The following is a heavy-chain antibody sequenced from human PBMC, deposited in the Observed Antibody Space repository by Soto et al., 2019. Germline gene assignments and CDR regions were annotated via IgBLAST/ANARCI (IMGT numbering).Heavy chain of an antibody. Sequence: QVQLVQSGAEVKKPGASVKVSCKASGYTFTSYDINWVRQATGQGLEWMGWMNPNSGNTGYAQKFQGRVTMTRNTSLSTAYMELSSLRSEDTAVYYCATQRAAVDGLYNWFDPWGQGSLVTFSS. CDR2: MNPNSGNT. CDR3: ATQRAAVDGLYNWFDP. V-gene: IGHV1-8*01. D-gene: IGHD6-19*01. CDR1: GYTFTSYD. J-gene: IGHJ5*02.